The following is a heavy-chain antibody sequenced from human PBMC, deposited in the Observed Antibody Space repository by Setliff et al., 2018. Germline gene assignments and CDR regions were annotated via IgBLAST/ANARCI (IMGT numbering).Heavy chain of an antibody. J-gene: IGHJ4*02. V-gene: IGHV3-48*01. Sequence: PGGSLRLSCAASGITFRTYSLNWVRQAPGRGLEWISFISSDSRTTYYADSVKGRFTISRDNAKNTLDLQMNSLRAEDSAMYYCTRGTFSDFWNGDYYDYWGQGTLVTVSS. CDR3: TRGTFSDFWNGDYYDY. CDR2: ISSDSRTT. D-gene: IGHD3-3*01. CDR1: GITFRTYS.